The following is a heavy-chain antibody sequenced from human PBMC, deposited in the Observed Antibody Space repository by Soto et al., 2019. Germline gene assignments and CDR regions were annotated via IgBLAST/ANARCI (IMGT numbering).Heavy chain of an antibody. D-gene: IGHD3-10*01. J-gene: IGHJ5*02. CDR1: GGSISSSSYY. Sequence: PSETLSLTCTVSGGSISSSSYYWGWIRQPPGKGLEWIGSIYYSGSTYYNPSLKSRVTISVDTSKNQFSLKLSSVTAADTAVYYCARTMVRGVICNWFDPWGQGTLVTVSS. CDR2: IYYSGST. CDR3: ARTMVRGVICNWFDP. V-gene: IGHV4-39*07.